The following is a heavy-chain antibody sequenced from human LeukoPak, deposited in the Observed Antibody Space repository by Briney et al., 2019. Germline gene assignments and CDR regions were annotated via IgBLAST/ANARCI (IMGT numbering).Heavy chain of an antibody. V-gene: IGHV3-30-3*01. Sequence: GRSLRLSCAASGFTFSSYAMHWVRQAPGKGLEWVAVISFDGSNKYYADSVKGRFPISRDNSKNTLYLQMNSLRPEDTAVYYCARALNSYGLDYWGQGTLLTVSS. J-gene: IGHJ4*02. CDR2: ISFDGSNK. CDR1: GFTFSSYA. CDR3: ARALNSYGLDY. D-gene: IGHD5-18*01.